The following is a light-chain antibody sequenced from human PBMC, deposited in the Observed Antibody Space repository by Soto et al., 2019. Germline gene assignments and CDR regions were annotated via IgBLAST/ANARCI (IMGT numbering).Light chain of an antibody. CDR2: GTS. CDR1: QSVSGSY. J-gene: IGKJ3*01. Sequence: EIVLTQSPGTLSLSPGEGATLSCWASQSVSGSYLAWYQQKPGQAPRLLIYGTSSRATGVPDRFSGSGSGTDFTLTISRLEPEDFAVYYCQQFDSSPPSFTFGPGTKVDIK. V-gene: IGKV3-20*01. CDR3: QQFDSSPPSFT.